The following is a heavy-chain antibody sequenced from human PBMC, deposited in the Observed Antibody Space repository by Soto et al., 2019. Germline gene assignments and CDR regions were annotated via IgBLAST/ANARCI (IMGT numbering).Heavy chain of an antibody. CDR1: GFIVSSSY. V-gene: IGHV3-53*02. Sequence: DVQLVETGGGLIQPGRSLRLSCAASGFIVSSSYMTWVRQAPGKGLEWVSVIYADGRTYYADSVKGRFTISRDNSKNTFYLPMNSLSAEDPAVYYFWPCGRWYGQFYFGFWGQGTLVTVSS. J-gene: IGHJ4*02. D-gene: IGHD6-13*01. CDR3: WPCGRWYGQFYFGF. CDR2: IYADGRT.